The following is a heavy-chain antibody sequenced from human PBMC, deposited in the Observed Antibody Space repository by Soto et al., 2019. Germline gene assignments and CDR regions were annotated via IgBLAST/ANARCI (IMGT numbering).Heavy chain of an antibody. V-gene: IGHV3-30*18. J-gene: IGHJ4*02. Sequence: QVQLVESGGGVVQPGRSLRLSCAASGFTFSSYGMHWVRQAPGKGLELGAVISYDGNNKYYGDSVKGRFNISRDNFKNTLYLQIDSLRAEDTAMYYCAKDHLETTVTTPSYWGQGTLVTVSS. CDR2: ISYDGNNK. D-gene: IGHD4-17*01. CDR1: GFTFSSYG. CDR3: AKDHLETTVTTPSY.